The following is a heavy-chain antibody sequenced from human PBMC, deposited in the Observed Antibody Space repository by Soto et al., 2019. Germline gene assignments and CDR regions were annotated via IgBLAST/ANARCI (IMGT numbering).Heavy chain of an antibody. J-gene: IGHJ4*02. CDR1: GFTFSSYG. D-gene: IGHD6-13*01. CDR2: IWYDGSNK. V-gene: IGHV3-33*01. CDR3: ARGGHSSSWYYFDY. Sequence: GGSLRLSCAASGFTFSSYGMHWVRQAPGKGLEWVAVIWYDGSNKYYADSVKGRFTISRDNSKNTLYLQMNSLRAEDTAVYYCARGGHSSSWYYFDYWGQGTLVTVSS.